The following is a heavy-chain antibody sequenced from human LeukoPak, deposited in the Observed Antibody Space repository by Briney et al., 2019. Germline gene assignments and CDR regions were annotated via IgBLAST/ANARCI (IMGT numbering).Heavy chain of an antibody. CDR3: ARDDYGDSRLDY. V-gene: IGHV3-30-3*01. CDR1: GFTFSSYA. D-gene: IGHD4-17*01. CDR2: ISHDGSNK. J-gene: IGHJ4*02. Sequence: PGRSLRLSCAASGFTFSSYAMPWVRQAPGKGLEWVAVISHDGSNKYYADSVKGRFTISRDNSENTLYLQMNSLRAEDTAVYYCARDDYGDSRLDYWGQGTLVTVSS.